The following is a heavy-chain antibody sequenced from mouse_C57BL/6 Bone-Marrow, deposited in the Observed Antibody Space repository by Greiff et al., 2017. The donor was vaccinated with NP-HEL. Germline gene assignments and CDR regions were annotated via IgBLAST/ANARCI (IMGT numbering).Heavy chain of an antibody. CDR3: ARSHYYGSSYVLYWYFDV. CDR2: ISYSGST. J-gene: IGHJ1*03. Sequence: EVKLVESGPGLAKPSQSLSLTCSVTGYSITGAYWNWIRKFPGNKLEYMGYISYSGSTYYHPSLKRRLSITRYTSKNQSYLQLNSVTTEDTATYYCARSHYYGSSYVLYWYFDVWGTGTTVTVSS. V-gene: IGHV3-8*01. CDR1: GYSITGAY. D-gene: IGHD1-1*01.